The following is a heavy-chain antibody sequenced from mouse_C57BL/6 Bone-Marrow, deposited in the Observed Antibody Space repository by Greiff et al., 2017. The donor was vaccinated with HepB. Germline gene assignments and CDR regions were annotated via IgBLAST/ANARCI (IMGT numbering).Heavy chain of an antibody. V-gene: IGHV1-64*01. CDR2: IHPNSGST. Sequence: QVQLQQPGAEPVKPGASVKLSCKASGYTFTSYWMHWVKQRPGQGLEWIGMIHPNSGSTNYNEKFKSKATLTVDKSSSTAYMQLSSLTSEDSAVYYCARYSYGSSSWFAYWGQGTLVTVSA. CDR3: ARYSYGSSSWFAY. CDR1: GYTFTSYW. J-gene: IGHJ3*01. D-gene: IGHD1-1*01.